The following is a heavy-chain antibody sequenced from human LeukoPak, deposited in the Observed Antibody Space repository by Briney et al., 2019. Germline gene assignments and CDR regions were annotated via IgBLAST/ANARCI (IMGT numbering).Heavy chain of an antibody. CDR2: ISSSGTAI. CDR1: GFTFSSYE. D-gene: IGHD3-9*01. J-gene: IGHJ6*03. V-gene: IGHV3-48*03. Sequence: GGSLRLSCAASGFTFSSYEMNWVRQAPGKGLEWVSYISSSGTAIYYADSVKGRFTISRDNAKNSLYLQMNSLRAEDTAVYYCARGRDDILTGPEFANRPLIDYYYYYMDVWGKGTTVTVSS. CDR3: ARGRDDILTGPEFANRPLIDYYYYYMDV.